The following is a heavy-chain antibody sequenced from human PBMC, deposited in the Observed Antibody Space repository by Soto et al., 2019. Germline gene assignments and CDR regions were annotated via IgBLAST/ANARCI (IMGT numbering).Heavy chain of an antibody. CDR1: GYSFTSFD. V-gene: IGHV1-18*01. CDR2: INPNNGNT. D-gene: IGHD5-18*01. CDR3: ARDGEYSYGYLRAMDC. J-gene: IGHJ4*02. Sequence: ASLKVSCKTSGYSFTSFDIHCVRHTNGQGLELMGWINPNNGNTNYAQKLQGRVTMTTDTSTSTAYMELRSLRSDDTAVYYCARDGEYSYGYLRAMDCWGQGTLVTVSS.